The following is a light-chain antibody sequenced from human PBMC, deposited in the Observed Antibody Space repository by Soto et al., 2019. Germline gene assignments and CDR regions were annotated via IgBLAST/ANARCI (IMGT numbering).Light chain of an antibody. V-gene: IGLV1-40*01. CDR1: SSNIGAGYD. CDR2: GNS. Sequence: QSVLTQPPSVSGAPGQRVTISCTGTSSNIGAGYDVHWYQQLPGTAPKLLIFGNSNRPSGVPDRFSASKSGTSAALAITGLQADDDADYYCQPYDSSLSGVVFGGGTKLTVL. CDR3: QPYDSSLSGVV. J-gene: IGLJ3*02.